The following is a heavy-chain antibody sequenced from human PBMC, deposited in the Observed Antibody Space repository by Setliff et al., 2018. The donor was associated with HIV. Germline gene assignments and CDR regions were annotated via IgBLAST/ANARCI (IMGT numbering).Heavy chain of an antibody. J-gene: IGHJ6*04. Sequence: SSETLSLTCTVSGDPISTYYWSWVRKPPGKGLEWIGYVYYSGSTSYSPSLRGRVTMSVDTSKTQFSLKLSSVTAADTAVYYCARDGPRGQTTVVTILMDVWGKGTTVTVSS. CDR3: ARDGPRGQTTVVTILMDV. V-gene: IGHV4-59*12. CDR2: VYYSGST. CDR1: GDPISTYY. D-gene: IGHD4-17*01.